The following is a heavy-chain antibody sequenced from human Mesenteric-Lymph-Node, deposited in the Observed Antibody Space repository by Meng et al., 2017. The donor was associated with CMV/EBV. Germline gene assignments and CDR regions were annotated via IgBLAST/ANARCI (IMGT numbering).Heavy chain of an antibody. V-gene: IGHV3-21*01. J-gene: IGHJ5*02. D-gene: IGHD3-3*01. CDR2: ISSSSSYI. Sequence: GGSLRLSCAASGFTFSSYSMNWVRQAPGKGLEWVSSISSSSSYIYYADSVKGRFTISRDSSKNTLYLQMNSLRVEDTATYYCAIDPHEAGSGSNWFDPWGQGTLVTVSS. CDR1: GFTFSSYS. CDR3: AIDPHEAGSGSNWFDP.